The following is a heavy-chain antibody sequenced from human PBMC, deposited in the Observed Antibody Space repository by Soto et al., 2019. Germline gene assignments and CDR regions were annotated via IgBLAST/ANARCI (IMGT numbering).Heavy chain of an antibody. Sequence: SETLSLTCTASGGSISSGGYYWSWIRQHPGKGLEWIGYISYSGSTYYNPSLKSRVTISVDTSKNQFSLKLSSVTAADTAVYYCARQNGELLWFGEYYYYYGMDGWGQGTTVTGSS. CDR3: ARQNGELLWFGEYYYYYGMDG. CDR2: ISYSGST. J-gene: IGHJ6*02. CDR1: GGSISSGGYY. D-gene: IGHD3-10*01. V-gene: IGHV4-31*02.